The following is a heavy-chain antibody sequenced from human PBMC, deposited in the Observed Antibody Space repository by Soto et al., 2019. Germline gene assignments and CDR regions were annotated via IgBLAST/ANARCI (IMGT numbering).Heavy chain of an antibody. J-gene: IGHJ4*02. CDR2: MHYTGFS. D-gene: IGHD1-1*01. CDR3: GTFDGNALETH. CDR1: GDSVTSHY. Sequence: PSETLSLTCSFSGDSVTSHYLTWIRQSPEKGLEWIGYMHYTGFSHYNPSLKSRLTISVDRSKNQFTPQLTSVTVEDTAEYYCGTFDGNALETHWGPGNQVTVSS. V-gene: IGHV4-59*02.